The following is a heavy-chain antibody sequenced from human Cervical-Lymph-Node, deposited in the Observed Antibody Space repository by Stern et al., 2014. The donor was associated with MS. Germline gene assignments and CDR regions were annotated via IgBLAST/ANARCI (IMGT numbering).Heavy chain of an antibody. D-gene: IGHD3-10*01. V-gene: IGHV3-30-3*01. Sequence: QVQLVQSGGGVVQPGRSLSLSCVASGFTFSTYAMHWVRQAPGKGLEWVAFVSYDGTQRNSTDSVKARFTISRDNSKNTLYLHMNSLRDEDPAVYFCARGGRGVGLEYWGQGALVTVSS. CDR3: ARGGRGVGLEY. CDR1: GFTFSTYA. CDR2: VSYDGTQR. J-gene: IGHJ4*02.